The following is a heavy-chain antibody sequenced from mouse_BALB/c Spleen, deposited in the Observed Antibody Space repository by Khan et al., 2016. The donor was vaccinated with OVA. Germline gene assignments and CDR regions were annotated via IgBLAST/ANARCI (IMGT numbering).Heavy chain of an antibody. V-gene: IGHV3-2*02. Sequence: EVQLQESGPGLVKPSQSLSLTCTVTGYSITSDYARNWIRQFPGNKLEWMGYITYSGSTSYNPSLKSRISITRDTSKNQFFLQLNSVTTEDTATYYCARRGVWGAGTTVTVSS. CDR2: ITYSGST. CDR3: ARRGV. CDR1: GYSITSDYA. J-gene: IGHJ1*01.